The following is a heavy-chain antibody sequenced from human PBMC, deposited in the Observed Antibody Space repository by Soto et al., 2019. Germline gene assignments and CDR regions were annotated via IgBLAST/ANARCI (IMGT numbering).Heavy chain of an antibody. CDR1: GYSFTSYW. J-gene: IGHJ6*02. V-gene: IGHV5-10-1*01. CDR3: ARLKQLQPSYGMDV. D-gene: IGHD4-4*01. CDR2: IDPSGSYI. Sequence: ESLKISCKASGYSFTSYWISWVRQMPGKGLEWMGRIDPSGSYIDYSPSFQGHVTVAVDKSTTAAYLQWSSLKASDTAIYYCARLKQLQPSYGMDVWGQGSTVTVSS.